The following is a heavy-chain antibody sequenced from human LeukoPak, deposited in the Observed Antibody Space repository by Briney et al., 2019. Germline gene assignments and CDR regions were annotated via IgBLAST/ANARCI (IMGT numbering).Heavy chain of an antibody. CDR1: GFSISDSY. Sequence: GGSLTLSCVVSGFSISDSYMTWIRQTPGKGLEWLAYISGSGSDIYFADSVKGRFTISRDNAKNSLYLQMNSLRPEDTALYYCSTDPRLLMYWGHGTLVTVSS. CDR3: STDPRLLMY. D-gene: IGHD2-8*01. CDR2: ISGSGSDI. J-gene: IGHJ4*01. V-gene: IGHV3-11*01.